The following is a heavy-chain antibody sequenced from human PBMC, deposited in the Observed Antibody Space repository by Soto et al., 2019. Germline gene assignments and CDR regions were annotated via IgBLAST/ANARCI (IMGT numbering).Heavy chain of an antibody. J-gene: IGHJ2*01. D-gene: IGHD5-12*01. Sequence: GASVKVSCKASGGTFSSYAISWVRQAPGQGLEWMGGIIPIFGTANYAQKFQGRVTITADESTSTAYMELSSLRSEDTAVYYSARGSGYSGYYWYFDLWGRGTLVTVSS. V-gene: IGHV1-69*13. CDR3: ARGSGYSGYYWYFDL. CDR1: GGTFSSYA. CDR2: IIPIFGTA.